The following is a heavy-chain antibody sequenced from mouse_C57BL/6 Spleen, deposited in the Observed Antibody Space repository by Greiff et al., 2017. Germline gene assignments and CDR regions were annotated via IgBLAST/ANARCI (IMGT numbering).Heavy chain of an antibody. CDR2: INPNNGGT. CDR1: GYTFTDYY. Sequence: EVQLQQSGPELVKPGASVKISCTASGYTFTDYYMNWVKQSHGKSLEWIGDINPNNGGTSYNQKFKGKATLTVDKSSSTAYLELRSLTSEDAAVYYCARTGASRGYAMDYWGQGTSVTVSS. D-gene: IGHD3-1*01. J-gene: IGHJ4*01. CDR3: ARTGASRGYAMDY. V-gene: IGHV1-26*01.